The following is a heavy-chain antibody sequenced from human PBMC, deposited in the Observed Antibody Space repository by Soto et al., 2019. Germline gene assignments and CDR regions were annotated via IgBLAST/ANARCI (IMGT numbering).Heavy chain of an antibody. Sequence: EVQLVESGGGLVKPGGSLRLSCAASAFTLTTYNMYWVRQAPGKGLEWVSSISSSTSYMHYADSVKGRFTISRDNAKNSLYLQMNSLRAEDTAVYYCARETTNWFDPWGQGTLVTVSS. CDR2: ISSSTSYM. CDR1: AFTLTTYN. V-gene: IGHV3-21*01. J-gene: IGHJ5*02. D-gene: IGHD1-1*01. CDR3: ARETTNWFDP.